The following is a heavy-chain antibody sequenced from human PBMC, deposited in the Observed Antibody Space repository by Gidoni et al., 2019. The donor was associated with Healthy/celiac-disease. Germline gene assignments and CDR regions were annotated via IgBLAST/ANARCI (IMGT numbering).Heavy chain of an antibody. J-gene: IGHJ4*02. Sequence: QVQLVESGGGVVQPGRSLRLSCAASGFPFSSYAMHWVRQAPGKGLEWVAVISYDGSNKYYADSVEGRFTISRDNSKNTLYLQMNSLRAEDTAVYYCARSYDYVWGSYRLSPLGYWGQGTLVTVSS. CDR3: ARSYDYVWGSYRLSPLGY. D-gene: IGHD3-16*02. CDR2: ISYDGSNK. CDR1: GFPFSSYA. V-gene: IGHV3-30-3*01.